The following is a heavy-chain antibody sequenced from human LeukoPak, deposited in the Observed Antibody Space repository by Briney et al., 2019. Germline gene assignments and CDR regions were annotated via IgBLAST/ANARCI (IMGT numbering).Heavy chain of an antibody. Sequence: GGSLRLSCAASEFTFSTYAMHWVRQAPGKGLEWVALISYDENSKYYADSVKGRFTISRDNSKNTLYLQMSSLRTEDTAIYYCARACSTGWYDAFDIWGQGTMVTVSS. CDR1: EFTFSTYA. J-gene: IGHJ3*02. V-gene: IGHV3-30-3*01. CDR3: ARACSTGWYDAFDI. CDR2: ISYDENSK. D-gene: IGHD6-19*01.